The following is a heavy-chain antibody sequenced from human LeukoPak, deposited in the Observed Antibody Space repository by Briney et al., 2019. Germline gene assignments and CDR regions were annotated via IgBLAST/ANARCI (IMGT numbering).Heavy chain of an antibody. CDR2: IYYSGST. CDR3: ARVGAGEDEREEYYFDY. Sequence: PSETLSLTCTVSGGSISSSSYYWGWIRQPPGKGLEWIGSIYYSGSTYYNPSLKSRVTISVGTSKNQFSLKLSSVTAADTAVYYCARVGAGEDEREEYYFDYWGQGTLVTVSS. D-gene: IGHD3-10*01. CDR1: GGSISSSSYY. J-gene: IGHJ4*02. V-gene: IGHV4-39*07.